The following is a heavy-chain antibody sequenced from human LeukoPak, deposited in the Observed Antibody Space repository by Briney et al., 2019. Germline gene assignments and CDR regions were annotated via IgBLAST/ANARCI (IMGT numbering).Heavy chain of an antibody. J-gene: IGHJ5*02. CDR3: ARGLSEQLATPP. CDR2: INHSGST. V-gene: IGHV4-34*01. CDR1: GGSFSGYY. Sequence: SETLSLTCAVYGGSFSGYYWNWTRQPPGKGLEWIGEINHSGSTNYNPSLKSRVTISVDTSKNQFSLKLSSVTAADTAVYYCARGLSEQLATPPWGQGTLVTVSS. D-gene: IGHD6-6*01.